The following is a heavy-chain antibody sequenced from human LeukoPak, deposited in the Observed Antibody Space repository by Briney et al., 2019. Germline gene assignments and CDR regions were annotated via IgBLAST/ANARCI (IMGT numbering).Heavy chain of an antibody. V-gene: IGHV4-59*08. CDR2: IYYSGST. CDR3: ARLSSGSSSWYDIDY. Sequence: PSETLSLTCTVSGGSISSYYWSWIRQPPGKGLERIGYIYYSGSTNYNSSLKSRVTISVDTSKNQFSLKLSSVTAADTAVYYCARLSSGSSSWYDIDYWGQGTLVTVSS. J-gene: IGHJ4*02. D-gene: IGHD6-13*01. CDR1: GGSISSYY.